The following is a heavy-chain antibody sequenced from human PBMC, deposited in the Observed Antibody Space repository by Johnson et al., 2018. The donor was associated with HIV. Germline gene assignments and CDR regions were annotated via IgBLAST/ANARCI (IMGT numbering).Heavy chain of an antibody. CDR1: VFTFSSYA. Sequence: QVQLVESGGGVVQPGRSLRLSCAASVFTFSSYAMHWVRQAPGKGLEWVAVISYDGSNTYYADSVKGRVTISRDNSKNTRYLHLNSLKTEDTGVYYCARDLAAAGIFRGLSAFDIWGQGTMVTVSS. CDR3: ARDLAAAGIFRGLSAFDI. D-gene: IGHD6-13*01. CDR2: ISYDGSNT. J-gene: IGHJ3*02. V-gene: IGHV3-30-3*01.